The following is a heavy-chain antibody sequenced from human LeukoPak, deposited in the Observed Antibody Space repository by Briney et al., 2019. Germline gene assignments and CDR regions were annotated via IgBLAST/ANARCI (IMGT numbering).Heavy chain of an antibody. J-gene: IGHJ4*02. CDR1: GGSISSSSYY. CDR3: AHAVAGTSYYFDY. Sequence: SETLSLTCTVSGGSISSSSYYWGWIRQPPGKGLEWIGSIYYSGSTYYNPSLKSRVTISVDTSKNQFSLKLSSVTAADTAVYYCAHAVAGTSYYFDYWGQGALVTVSS. D-gene: IGHD6-19*01. CDR2: IYYSGST. V-gene: IGHV4-39*07.